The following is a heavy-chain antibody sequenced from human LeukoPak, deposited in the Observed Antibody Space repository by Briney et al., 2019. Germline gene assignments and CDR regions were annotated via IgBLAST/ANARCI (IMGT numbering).Heavy chain of an antibody. CDR3: ARFRIGYCSSTSCYSGFDP. CDR1: GGSISSGDYY. CDR2: INHSGST. V-gene: IGHV4-39*07. J-gene: IGHJ5*02. D-gene: IGHD2-2*02. Sequence: PSETLSLTCTVSGGSISSGDYYWSWIRQPPGKGLEWIGEINHSGSTNYNPSLKSRVTISVDTSKNQFSLKLSSVTAADTAVYYCARFRIGYCSSTSCYSGFDPWGQGTLVTVSS.